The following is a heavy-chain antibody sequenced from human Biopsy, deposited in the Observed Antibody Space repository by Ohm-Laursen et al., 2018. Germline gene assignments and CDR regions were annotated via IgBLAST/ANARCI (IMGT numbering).Heavy chain of an antibody. CDR1: GFTFSDHY. Sequence: SLRLSCAASGFTFSDHYMSWIRQAPGKGLEWLSYISPTADIIFDTDSVKGRFTISRDNAKNSLYLQMNSLRAEDTAVYYCAKSPSITMMTNWFDSWGQGTLVTVSS. J-gene: IGHJ5*01. CDR2: ISPTADII. D-gene: IGHD3-22*01. V-gene: IGHV3-11*01. CDR3: AKSPSITMMTNWFDS.